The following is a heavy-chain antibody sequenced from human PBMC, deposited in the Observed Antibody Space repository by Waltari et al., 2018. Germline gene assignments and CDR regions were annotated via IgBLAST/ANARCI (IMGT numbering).Heavy chain of an antibody. CDR2: IIPIFGTA. Sequence: QVQLVQSGAEVKKPGASVKVSCKASGYTFTSYAMHWVRQAPGQGLEWMGGIIPIFGTANYAQKFQGRVTITADESTSTAYMELSSLRSEDTAVYYCARAGGTTEATFDYWGQGTLVTVSS. D-gene: IGHD4-17*01. J-gene: IGHJ4*02. V-gene: IGHV1-69*13. CDR3: ARAGGTTEATFDY. CDR1: GYTFTSYA.